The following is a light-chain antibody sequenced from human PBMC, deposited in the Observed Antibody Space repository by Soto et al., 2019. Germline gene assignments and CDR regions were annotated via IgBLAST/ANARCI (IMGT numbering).Light chain of an antibody. CDR2: EVS. Sequence: QSVLTQPASVSGSPGQSITISCTGTSSDVGGYNYVSWYQQHPGKAPKLMIYEVSNRPSGVSNRFSGSKSGNTASLTISGLQDEDEADYYCSSYTSSNTVVFGGGTKLTVL. V-gene: IGLV2-14*01. CDR3: SSYTSSNTVV. CDR1: SSDVGGYNY. J-gene: IGLJ2*01.